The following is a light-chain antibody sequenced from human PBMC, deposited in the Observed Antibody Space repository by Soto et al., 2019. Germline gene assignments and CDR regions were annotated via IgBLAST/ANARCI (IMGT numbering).Light chain of an antibody. CDR3: SSYTSSSTLVV. V-gene: IGLV2-14*01. Sequence: QSALTQPASVSGSPGQSITLSCTGTSSDVGGYNYVSWYQQHPGKAPKLMIYDVSNRPSGVSNRVSGSKSGNTASLTISGLQAEDEADYYCSSYTSSSTLVVFGGGTKLTVL. CDR1: SSDVGGYNY. CDR2: DVS. J-gene: IGLJ2*01.